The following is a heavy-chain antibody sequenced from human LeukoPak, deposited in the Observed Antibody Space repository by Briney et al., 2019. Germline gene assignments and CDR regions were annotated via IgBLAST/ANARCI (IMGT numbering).Heavy chain of an antibody. Sequence: GGSLRLSCAASGFTFSSYGMHWVRQAPGKGQEWVAVISYDGSNKYYADSVKGRFTISRDNSKNTLYLQMNSLRAEDTAVYYCAKALAGSGELSDYWGQGTLVTVSS. CDR1: GFTFSSYG. CDR2: ISYDGSNK. J-gene: IGHJ4*02. CDR3: AKALAGSGELSDY. V-gene: IGHV3-30*18. D-gene: IGHD3-16*02.